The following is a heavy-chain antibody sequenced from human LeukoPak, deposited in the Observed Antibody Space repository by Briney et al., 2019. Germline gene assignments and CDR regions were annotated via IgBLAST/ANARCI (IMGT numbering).Heavy chain of an antibody. D-gene: IGHD3-10*01. CDR3: ARGLDYYGSGSQGYYFDY. CDR1: GGSFSGHY. Sequence: PSEALSLTCAVYGGSFSGHYWSWIRQPPGKGLEWIGEINHSGSTNYNPSLKSRVTISVDTSKNQFSLKLSSVTAADTAVYYCARGLDYYGSGSQGYYFDYWGQGTLVTVSS. V-gene: IGHV4-34*01. J-gene: IGHJ4*02. CDR2: INHSGST.